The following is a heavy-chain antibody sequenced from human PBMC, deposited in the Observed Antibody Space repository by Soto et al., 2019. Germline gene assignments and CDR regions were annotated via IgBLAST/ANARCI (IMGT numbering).Heavy chain of an antibody. Sequence: LRLSCAASGFTFSVHGMHWVRQAPGKGLEWVAVIWYDGSDKNYADSVKGRVTISRDNSKNTLYLQMNSLRAEDTAVYYCVRSAGTKGNYYYYGMDVWGQGTTVTVSS. J-gene: IGHJ6*02. V-gene: IGHV3-33*01. D-gene: IGHD1-1*01. CDR1: GFTFSVHG. CDR3: VRSAGTKGNYYYYGMDV. CDR2: IWYDGSDK.